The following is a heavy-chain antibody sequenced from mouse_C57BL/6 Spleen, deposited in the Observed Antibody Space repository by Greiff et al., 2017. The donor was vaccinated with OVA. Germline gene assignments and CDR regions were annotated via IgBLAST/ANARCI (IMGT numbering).Heavy chain of an antibody. V-gene: IGHV1-53*01. CDR2: INPSNGGT. CDR3: ARSGYYGPWYFDV. D-gene: IGHD1-2*01. CDR1: GYTFTSYW. J-gene: IGHJ1*03. Sequence: VQLQQPGTELVKPGASVKLSCKASGYTFTSYWMYWVKQRPGQGLEWIGNINPSNGGTNYNEKFKSKATLTVDKSSSTAYMQLSSLTSEDSAVYYCARSGYYGPWYFDVWGTGTTVTVSS.